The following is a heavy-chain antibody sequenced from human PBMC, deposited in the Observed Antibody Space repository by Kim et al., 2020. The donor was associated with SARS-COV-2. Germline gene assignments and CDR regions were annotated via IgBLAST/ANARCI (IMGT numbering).Heavy chain of an antibody. CDR3: ASSIAVALGYYYTMDV. CDR1: GFTFSSYA. J-gene: IGHJ6*02. Sequence: GGSLRLSCAASGFTFSSYAMSWVRQAPGKGLEWVSVTYSGGGSTYYADSVKGRFTISRDNSKNTLFLEMNSLRAEDTAVYYCASSIAVALGYYYTMDVWGQGTTVTVSS. D-gene: IGHD6-19*01. V-gene: IGHV3-23*03. CDR2: TYSGGGST.